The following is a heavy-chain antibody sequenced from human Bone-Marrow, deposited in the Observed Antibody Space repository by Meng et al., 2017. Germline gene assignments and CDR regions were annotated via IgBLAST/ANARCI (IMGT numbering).Heavy chain of an antibody. Sequence: SETLSLTCAVYGGSFSGYYWSWIRQPPGKGLEWIGEINHSGSTNYNPSLKSRVTISVDTSKNQFSLKLSSVTAADTAVYYCARSTGYCRGGSCYSPWFDPWGQGTLVTVSS. J-gene: IGHJ5*02. CDR2: INHSGST. V-gene: IGHV4-34*01. CDR3: ARSTGYCRGGSCYSPWFDP. CDR1: GGSFSGYY. D-gene: IGHD2-15*01.